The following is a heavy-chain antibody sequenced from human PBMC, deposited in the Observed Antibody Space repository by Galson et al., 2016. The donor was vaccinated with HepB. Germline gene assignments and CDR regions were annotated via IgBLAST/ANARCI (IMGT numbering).Heavy chain of an antibody. D-gene: IGHD3-16*02. CDR3: AQSSYDYVWGSYRFDS. CDR2: ISGNGGRT. Sequence: SLRLSCAASGFTFSDYAMSWVRQAPGKGLEWVSGISGNGGRTYYAASVEGRFTISRDNSKNTLYLQMNSLRAEDTAIYYCAQSSYDYVWGSYRFDSWGQGTLVTVSS. J-gene: IGHJ4*02. V-gene: IGHV3-23*01. CDR1: GFTFSDYA.